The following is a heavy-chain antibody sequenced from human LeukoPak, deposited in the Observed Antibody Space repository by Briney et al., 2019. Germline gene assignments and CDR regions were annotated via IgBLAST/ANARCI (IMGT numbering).Heavy chain of an antibody. CDR2: IYYSGST. Sequence: PSETLSLTCTVSGGSISSYYWSWIRQPPGKGLEWIGYIYYSGSTNYNPSLKSRVTISVDTSKNQLSLKLSSVTAADTAVYYCAIYYAFGPPRWGQGTLVTVSS. J-gene: IGHJ4*02. D-gene: IGHD1-26*01. V-gene: IGHV4-59*08. CDR3: AIYYAFGPPR. CDR1: GGSISSYY.